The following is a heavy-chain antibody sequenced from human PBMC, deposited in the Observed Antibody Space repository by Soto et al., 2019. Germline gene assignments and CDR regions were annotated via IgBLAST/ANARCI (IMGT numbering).Heavy chain of an antibody. D-gene: IGHD3-16*01. J-gene: IGHJ4*02. V-gene: IGHV1-18*01. CDR2: ISIHNRNT. Sequence: QVQLVQSGTEVKKPGASVKVSCKASGYSFPSYGISWVRQAPGQGLEWMGRISIHNRNTYYAEKFQGRVTMTADTSTTTAHLELRSLRSDDTAVYYCARGESLWEWGQGTLVTVSS. CDR3: ARGESLWE. CDR1: GYSFPSYG.